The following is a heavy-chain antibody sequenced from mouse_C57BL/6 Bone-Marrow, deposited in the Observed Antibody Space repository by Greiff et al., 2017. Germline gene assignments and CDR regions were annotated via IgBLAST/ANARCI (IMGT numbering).Heavy chain of an antibody. Sequence: VQLQESGAELVKPGASVKLSCKASGYTFTSYWMQWVKQRPGQGLEWIGEIDPSDSYTNYNQKFKGKATLTVDTSSRTAYMQLSSLASEDSAVYYCARYTTVVPTPFDYWGQGTTLTVSS. CDR1: GYTFTSYW. V-gene: IGHV1-50*01. J-gene: IGHJ2*01. D-gene: IGHD1-1*01. CDR2: IDPSDSYT. CDR3: ARYTTVVPTPFDY.